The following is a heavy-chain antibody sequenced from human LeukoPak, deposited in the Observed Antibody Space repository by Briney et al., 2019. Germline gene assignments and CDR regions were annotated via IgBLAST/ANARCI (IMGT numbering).Heavy chain of an antibody. D-gene: IGHD3-22*01. J-gene: IGHJ4*02. CDR2: INPSGGST. CDR1: GYTFTSYY. Sequence: ASVKVSCKASGYTFTSYYMHWVRQAPGQGLEWMGIINPSGGSTSYAQKFQGRVTMTRDTSTSTVYMELSSLRSEDTAVYYCARVGGLDSSGYYYRYFDYWGQGTLVTVSS. V-gene: IGHV1-46*01. CDR3: ARVGGLDSSGYYYRYFDY.